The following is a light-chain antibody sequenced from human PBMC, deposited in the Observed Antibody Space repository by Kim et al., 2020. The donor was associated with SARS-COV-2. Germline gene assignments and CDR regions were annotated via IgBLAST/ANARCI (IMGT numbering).Light chain of an antibody. J-gene: IGLJ1*01. V-gene: IGLV1-47*01. CDR3: ATWDDSLKV. CDR2: SND. CDR1: SSNIGRNY. Sequence: PGQKVTVSWSGRSSNIGRNYVFWYQQLPGTAPKLLIYSNDQRPSGVPDRFSGSKSGTSASLAISGLRSDDEADYFCATWDDSLKVFGTGTKVTVL.